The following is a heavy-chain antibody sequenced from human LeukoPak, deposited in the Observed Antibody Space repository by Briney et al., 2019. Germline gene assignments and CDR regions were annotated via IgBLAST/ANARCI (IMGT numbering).Heavy chain of an antibody. J-gene: IGHJ6*03. CDR2: IYTSGSP. V-gene: IGHV4-61*02. Sequence: TSQTLSLTCTVSGGSISSGSYYWSWIRQPAGKGLEWIGPIYTSGSPNYNPSLKSRVTISVDTSKNQFSLKLSSVTAADTAVYYCARVHYDILTGYYYYMDVWGKGTTVTVSS. D-gene: IGHD3-9*01. CDR1: GGSISSGSYY. CDR3: ARVHYDILTGYYYYMDV.